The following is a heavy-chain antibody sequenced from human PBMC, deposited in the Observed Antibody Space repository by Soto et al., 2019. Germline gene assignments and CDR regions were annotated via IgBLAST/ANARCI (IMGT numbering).Heavy chain of an antibody. CDR3: ARVPHADAFDI. V-gene: IGHV4-30-4*01. CDR1: GGSISSGDYY. Sequence: PSETLSLTCTVSGGSISSGDYYWSWIRQPPGKGLEWIGYIYYSGSTYYNPSLKSRVTISVDTSKNQFSLKLSSVTAADTAVYYCARVPHADAFDIWGQGTMVTVSS. D-gene: IGHD2-2*01. J-gene: IGHJ3*02. CDR2: IYYSGST.